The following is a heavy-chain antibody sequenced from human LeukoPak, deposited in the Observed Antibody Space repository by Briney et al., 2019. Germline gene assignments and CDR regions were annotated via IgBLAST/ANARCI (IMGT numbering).Heavy chain of an antibody. CDR3: ARHPIKQLAYMDV. CDR2: IYYSGST. Sequence: PSETLSLTCTVSGGSISSYYWSWIRQPPGKGLEWIGYIYYSGSTNYNPSLKSRATISVGTSKNQFSLKLSSVTAADTAVYYCARHPIKQLAYMDVWGKGTTVTVSS. D-gene: IGHD6-6*01. CDR1: GGSISSYY. J-gene: IGHJ6*03. V-gene: IGHV4-59*08.